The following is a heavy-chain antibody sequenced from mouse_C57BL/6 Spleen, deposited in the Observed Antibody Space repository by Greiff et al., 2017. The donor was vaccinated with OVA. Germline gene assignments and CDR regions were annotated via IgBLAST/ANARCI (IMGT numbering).Heavy chain of an antibody. CDR3: ARSLTTVVATKGYFDY. CDR2: IYPGDGDT. D-gene: IGHD1-1*01. CDR1: GYAFSSSW. J-gene: IGHJ2*01. V-gene: IGHV1-82*01. Sequence: QVQLQQSGPELVKPGASVKISCKASGYAFSSSWMNWVKQRPGKGLEWIGRIYPGDGDTNYNGKFKGKATLTADTSSSTAYMQLSSLTSEDSAVYFCARSLTTVVATKGYFDYWGQGTTLTVSS.